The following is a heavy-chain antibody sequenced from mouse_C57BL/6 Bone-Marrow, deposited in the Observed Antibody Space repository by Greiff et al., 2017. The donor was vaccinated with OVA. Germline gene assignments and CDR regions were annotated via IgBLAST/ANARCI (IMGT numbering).Heavy chain of an antibody. V-gene: IGHV1-82*01. Sequence: QVQLKQSGPELVKPGASVKISCKASGYAFSSSWMNWVKQRPGKGLEWIGRIYPGDGDTNYNGKFKGKATLTADKSSSTAYMQLSSLTSEDSAVYFCAREGIYYDYSWFAYWGQGTLVTVSA. CDR3: AREGIYYDYSWFAY. D-gene: IGHD2-4*01. J-gene: IGHJ3*01. CDR2: IYPGDGDT. CDR1: GYAFSSSW.